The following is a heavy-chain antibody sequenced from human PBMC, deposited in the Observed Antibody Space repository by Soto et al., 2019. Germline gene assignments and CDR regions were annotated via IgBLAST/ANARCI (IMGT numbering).Heavy chain of an antibody. V-gene: IGHV4-34*01. CDR1: GGSFSGYD. Sequence: PSETLSLTCAVYGGSFSGYDWSWIRQPPGKGLEWIGEINHSGSTYSNPYLKSRVTISEDPSKNQFSLNLTSVTAADADVYYCAVRRNYHYGMDVWAQGTTVTVSS. CDR2: INHSGST. J-gene: IGHJ6*02. CDR3: AVRRNYHYGMDV.